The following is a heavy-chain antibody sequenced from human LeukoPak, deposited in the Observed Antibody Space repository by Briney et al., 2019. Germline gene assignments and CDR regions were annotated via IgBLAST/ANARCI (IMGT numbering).Heavy chain of an antibody. V-gene: IGHV4-59*01. CDR2: IYYSEST. CDR3: ARGGYYGSGNDFRFDP. CDR1: GGSISSYY. D-gene: IGHD3-10*01. Sequence: SETLSLTCTVSGGSISSYYWSWIRQSPGKGLEWIGYIYYSESTYYKPSLKSRVTISVDTSKNQFSLKLSSVTAADTAVYYCARGGYYGSGNDFRFDPWGQGTLVAVSS. J-gene: IGHJ5*02.